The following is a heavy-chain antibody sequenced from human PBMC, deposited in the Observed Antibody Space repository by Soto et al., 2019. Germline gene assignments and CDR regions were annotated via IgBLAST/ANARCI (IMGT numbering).Heavy chain of an antibody. Sequence: GGSLRLSCAASGFTFSSYWMSWVRQAPGKGLEWVANIKQDGSEKYYVDSVKGRFTISRDNAKNSLYLQMNSLRAEDTAVYYCARGVHGITMVRGVAYYFDYWGQGTLVTVSS. J-gene: IGHJ4*02. CDR2: IKQDGSEK. CDR3: ARGVHGITMVRGVAYYFDY. CDR1: GFTFSSYW. V-gene: IGHV3-7*01. D-gene: IGHD3-10*01.